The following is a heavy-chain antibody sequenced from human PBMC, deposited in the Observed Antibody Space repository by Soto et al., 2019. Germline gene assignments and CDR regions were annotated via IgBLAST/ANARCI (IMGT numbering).Heavy chain of an antibody. D-gene: IGHD4-17*01. CDR2: IYYSGDT. CDR1: GGSISSYY. CDR3: ARAPRYGVPHY. V-gene: IGHV4-59*01. Sequence: SETLSRTCTVSGGSISSYYWSWIRQPPWKGLEWIGYIYYSGDTNYNPSLKSRVTISVDTSKTQFSLSLRSLTAADTAVYYCARAPRYGVPHYWGKGTRVTLSS. J-gene: IGHJ4*02.